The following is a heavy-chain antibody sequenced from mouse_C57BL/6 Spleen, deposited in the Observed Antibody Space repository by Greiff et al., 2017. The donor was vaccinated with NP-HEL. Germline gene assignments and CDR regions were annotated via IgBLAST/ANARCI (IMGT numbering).Heavy chain of an antibody. CDR2: IRNKANNHAT. CDR1: GFTFSDAW. V-gene: IGHV6-6*01. Sequence: EVKLVESGGGLVQPGGSMKLSCAASGFTFSDAWMDWVRQSPEKGLEWVAEIRNKANNHATYYAESVKGRFTISRDDSKSSVYLQMNSLRAEDTGIYYCTPTVVSYYYAMDYWGQGTSVTVSS. D-gene: IGHD1-1*01. J-gene: IGHJ4*01. CDR3: TPTVVSYYYAMDY.